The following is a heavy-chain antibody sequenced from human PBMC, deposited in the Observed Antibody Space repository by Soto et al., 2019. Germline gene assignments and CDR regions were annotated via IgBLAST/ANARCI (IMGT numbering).Heavy chain of an antibody. CDR1: RGSFSGYY. CDR3: ARGIPTKVVQTAAPDKYYFDS. CDR2: INHGGSS. J-gene: IGHJ4*02. V-gene: IGHV4-34*01. D-gene: IGHD2-15*01. Sequence: SETLSLTXAVYRGSFSGYYWSWIRQSPGKGLEWIGEINHGGSSNYNPSLESRITISVDTSKNQFSLKLNSLTAADTAVYYCARGIPTKVVQTAAPDKYYFDSWGQGTLVTVSS.